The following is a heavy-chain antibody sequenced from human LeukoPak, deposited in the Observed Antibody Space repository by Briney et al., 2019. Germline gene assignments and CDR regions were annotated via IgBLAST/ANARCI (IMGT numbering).Heavy chain of an antibody. CDR3: ARDRIAAQSGFDY. CDR1: GGSISSHY. Sequence: SETLSLTCTVSGGSISSHYWDWIRQPPGKGLEWIGYISNSGSTNYNPSLKGRVTISVDTSKNQFSLKLSSVTAADTAVYYCARDRIAAQSGFDYWGQGTLVTVSS. D-gene: IGHD6-13*01. J-gene: IGHJ4*02. V-gene: IGHV4-59*11. CDR2: ISNSGST.